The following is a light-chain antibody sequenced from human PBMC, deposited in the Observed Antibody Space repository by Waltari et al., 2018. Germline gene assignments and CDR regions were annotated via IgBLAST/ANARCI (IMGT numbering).Light chain of an antibody. CDR2: KAS. V-gene: IGKV1-5*03. CDR3: QQYNTYPLT. Sequence: DIQMTQSPSPLSASVGDRVTITCRASQSISSLLAWSQQKPGKAPKLLIYKASSLESGVPSRFSGSGSGTEFTLTISSLQPDDFATYYCQQYNTYPLTFGGGTKVEIK. J-gene: IGKJ4*01. CDR1: QSISSL.